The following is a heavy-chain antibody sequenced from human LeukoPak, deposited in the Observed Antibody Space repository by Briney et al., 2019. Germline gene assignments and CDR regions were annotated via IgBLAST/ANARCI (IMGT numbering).Heavy chain of an antibody. CDR1: GFTVSSNY. CDR2: IYSGGST. V-gene: IGHV3-53*01. J-gene: IGHJ3*02. D-gene: IGHD6-13*01. Sequence: PGGSLRLSCAASGFTVSSNYMSWVRQAPGKGPEWVSVIYSGGSTYYADSVKGRFTISRDNSKNTLYLQMNSLRAEDTAVYYCARDFIAAASDAFDIWGQGTMVTVSS. CDR3: ARDFIAAASDAFDI.